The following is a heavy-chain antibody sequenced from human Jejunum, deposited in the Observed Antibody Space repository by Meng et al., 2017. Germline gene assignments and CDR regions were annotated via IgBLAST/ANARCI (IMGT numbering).Heavy chain of an antibody. CDR2: IYHTGST. J-gene: IGHJ5*02. CDR3: ARDLLGPAIAASGYFDP. V-gene: IGHV4-4*02. CDR1: GGSISDSNW. D-gene: IGHD5-12*01. Sequence: QVQRQEPGPGLVKPSGTLSLTCAVSGGSISDSNWWSWVRQPPGKELEWIGEIYHTGSTNYNPSLKSRVTMSLDKSKNQFFLDLTSVTSADTAVYYCARDLLGPAIAASGYFDPWGQGTLVTVSS.